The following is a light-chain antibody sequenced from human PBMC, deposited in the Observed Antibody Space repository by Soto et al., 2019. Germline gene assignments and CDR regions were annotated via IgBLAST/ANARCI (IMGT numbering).Light chain of an antibody. CDR2: GAS. J-gene: IGKJ1*01. Sequence: EIVMTQSPATLSVSPGERATLSCRASQSIGTDLAWYQQKPGRAPRLLIHGASTRATGIPARFSGSGSGTQFSLTISSLQSEAFAIYYCQPYNLWPTSGQGTKVEIK. V-gene: IGKV3-15*01. CDR3: QPYNLWPT. CDR1: QSIGTD.